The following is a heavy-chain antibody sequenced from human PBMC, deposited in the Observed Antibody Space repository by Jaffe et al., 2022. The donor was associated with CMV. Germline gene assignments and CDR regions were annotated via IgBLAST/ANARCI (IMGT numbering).Heavy chain of an antibody. D-gene: IGHD1-1*01. Sequence: QVQLVQSGAEVKKPGASVKVSCRASGYKFTDYYVHWVRHAPGRGLEWMGYVDTSNGGAQYAQKFEGRITVTRDRSIETAYMELSGLRSDDTATYFCARRTSIRTGTLAFWGQGTLVTVSS. J-gene: IGHJ1*01. CDR1: GYKFTDYY. CDR3: ARRTSIRTGTLAF. V-gene: IGHV1-2*02. CDR2: VDTSNGGA.